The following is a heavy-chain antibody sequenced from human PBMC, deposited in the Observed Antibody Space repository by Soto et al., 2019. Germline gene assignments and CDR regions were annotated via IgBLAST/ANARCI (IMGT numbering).Heavy chain of an antibody. V-gene: IGHV1-18*04. Sequence: ASVKVSCKASGYTFAHYGISWVRQAPGQGLEWVGWISGNNGATNYAPKMQGRVTMTIDTSTDTAYMDLRSLTSDDTAVYFCARDLKYFRGLGNWFDSWGQGTLVTVSS. CDR2: ISGNNGAT. CDR1: GYTFAHYG. D-gene: IGHD2-2*01. CDR3: ARDLKYFRGLGNWFDS. J-gene: IGHJ5*01.